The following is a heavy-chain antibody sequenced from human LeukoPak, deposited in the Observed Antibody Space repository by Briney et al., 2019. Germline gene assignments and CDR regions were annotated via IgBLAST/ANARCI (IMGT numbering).Heavy chain of an antibody. CDR2: IKQDGSEK. Sequence: GGSLRLSCAASGFTFSSYWMSWVRQAPGRGLEWVANIKQDGSEKYYVDSVKGRFTISRGNAKNSLYLQMNSLRAEDTAVYYCVRGLYYYESHDTFDIWGQGTMVTVSS. V-gene: IGHV3-7*01. CDR3: VRGLYYYESHDTFDI. CDR1: GFTFSSYW. D-gene: IGHD3-22*01. J-gene: IGHJ3*02.